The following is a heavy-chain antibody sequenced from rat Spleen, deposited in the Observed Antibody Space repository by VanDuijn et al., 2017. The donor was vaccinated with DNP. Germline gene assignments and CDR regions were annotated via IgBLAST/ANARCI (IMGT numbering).Heavy chain of an antibody. CDR2: ISYGGSTT. Sequence: EVQLVESGGGLVQPGNSLKLSCAASGFTFSDYYMAWVRQGPTRGLEWVATISYGGSTTYYRDSVKGRFTIARADAKSTLYLQMDSLRSEDTATYYCARHRTISPFYYAMNAWGQGASVTVSS. CDR3: ARHRTISPFYYAMNA. J-gene: IGHJ4*01. V-gene: IGHV5-7*01. CDR1: GFTFSDYY.